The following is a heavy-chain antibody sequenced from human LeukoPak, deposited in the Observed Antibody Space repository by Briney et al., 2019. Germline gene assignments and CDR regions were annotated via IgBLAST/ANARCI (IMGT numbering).Heavy chain of an antibody. CDR1: GDSINSLDL. V-gene: IGHV4-4*02. Sequence: SSETLSLTCTVSGDSINSLDLWSWVRQPPGKGLEWIGEMYLSGTTHSNPSVKSRVTISIDKSKNQFFLNLSSVTAADTAVYYCAGLVGRYSSGLYYYYFDYWGQGTLVTVSS. CDR2: MYLSGTT. J-gene: IGHJ4*02. CDR3: AGLVGRYSSGLYYYYFDY. D-gene: IGHD3-22*01.